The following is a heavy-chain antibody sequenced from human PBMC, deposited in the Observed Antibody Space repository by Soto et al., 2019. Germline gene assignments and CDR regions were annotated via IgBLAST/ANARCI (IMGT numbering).Heavy chain of an antibody. D-gene: IGHD4-17*01. CDR2: IKGDGSAK. CDR3: ARDVSPGSSGDYLDAVAI. CDR1: GFTFGNYW. Sequence: EVQLVESGGGLVQPGGSLRLSCAASGFTFGNYWMTWVRQAPGKGLEWVANIKGDGSAKSYLDSVRGRFTVSRDNAENSLFLQMNILRADDTALYYCARDVSPGSSGDYLDAVAIWGQGTMVTVS. J-gene: IGHJ3*02. V-gene: IGHV3-7*05.